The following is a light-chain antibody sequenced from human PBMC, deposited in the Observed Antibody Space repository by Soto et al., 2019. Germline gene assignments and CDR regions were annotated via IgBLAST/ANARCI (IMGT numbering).Light chain of an antibody. CDR3: QQHYSYPLGT. CDR1: QGISSY. J-gene: IGKJ4*01. Sequence: AIRMTQSPSSFSASTGDRVTITCRASQGISSYLAWYQQKPGKAPKLLIYAAYTLQSGVPSRFRGSGSGTDFTPTISCLQSEDFATYYCQQHYSYPLGTFGGGTKVDIK. CDR2: AAY. V-gene: IGKV1-8*01.